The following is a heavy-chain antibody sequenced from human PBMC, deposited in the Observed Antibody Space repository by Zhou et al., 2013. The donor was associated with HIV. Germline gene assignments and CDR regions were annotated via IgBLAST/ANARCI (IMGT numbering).Heavy chain of an antibody. D-gene: IGHD1-26*01. CDR3: ARVLRIVGAYFDY. Sequence: QVQLVQSGAEVKKPGASVTVSCKASGYTFTDYGVQWVRQAPGQRLEWMGWINAGNGNTEYSQKFQGRVTITRDTSASTAYMELSSLRSEDTAVYYCARVLRIVGAYFDYWGQGTLVTVSS. J-gene: IGHJ4*02. CDR1: GYTFTDYG. CDR2: INAGNGNT. V-gene: IGHV1-3*01.